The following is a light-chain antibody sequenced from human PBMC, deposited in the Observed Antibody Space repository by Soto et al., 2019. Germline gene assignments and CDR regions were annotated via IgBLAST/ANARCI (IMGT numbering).Light chain of an antibody. CDR2: EGS. Sequence: QSALTQPASVSGSPGQSITISGTGTSSDVGSYNLVSWYQQHPGKAPKLMIYEGSKRPSGVSNRFSGSKSGNTASLTISGLQAEDEADYYCCSYAGSSPYVFGTGTKVTVL. J-gene: IGLJ1*01. CDR3: CSYAGSSPYV. V-gene: IGLV2-23*01. CDR1: SSDVGSYNL.